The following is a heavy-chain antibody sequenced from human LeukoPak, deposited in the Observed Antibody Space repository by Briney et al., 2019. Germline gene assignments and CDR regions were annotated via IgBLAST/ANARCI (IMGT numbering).Heavy chain of an antibody. V-gene: IGHV3-66*01. CDR3: ARVTTYYDSSGYFGAFDI. J-gene: IGHJ3*02. CDR1: GFTVSSNY. Sequence: GGSLRLSCAASGFTVSSNYMSWVRQAPGKGLEWGSVIYSGGSTYYADSVKGRFTISRDNAKNSLYLQMNSLRAEDTALYYCARVTTYYDSSGYFGAFDIWGQGTMVTVSS. CDR2: IYSGGST. D-gene: IGHD3-22*01.